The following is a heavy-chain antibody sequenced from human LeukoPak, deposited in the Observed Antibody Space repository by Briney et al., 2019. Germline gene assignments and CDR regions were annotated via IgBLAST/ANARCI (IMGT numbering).Heavy chain of an antibody. CDR1: GFTFSSYS. V-gene: IGHV3-21*01. J-gene: IGHJ4*02. Sequence: GGSLRLSCAASGFTFSSYSMNWVRQAPGKGLEWVSSISSSSSYIYYADSVKGRFTISRDNAKNSLYLQMNSLRAEDTAVYYCARKPDILTGYYFDYWGQGTLVTVSS. D-gene: IGHD3-9*01. CDR3: ARKPDILTGYYFDY. CDR2: ISSSSSYI.